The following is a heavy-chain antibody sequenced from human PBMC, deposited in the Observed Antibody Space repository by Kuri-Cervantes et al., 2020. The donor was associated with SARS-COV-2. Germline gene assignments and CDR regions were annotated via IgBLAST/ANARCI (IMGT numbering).Heavy chain of an antibody. CDR1: GDCLSGTSAS. D-gene: IGHD2-8*02. J-gene: IGHJ6*02. V-gene: IGHV6-1*01. CDR3: AREKHLGAPGGVYYYDMDV. Sequence: SQTLSLTCAISGDCLSGTSASWDWIRQSPSRGLGWLGRTYYRSKWYNDYAVCVKSRITINPDTSKNLCSLQLNSVTPEDTAVYYCAREKHLGAPGGVYYYDMDVWGQGTTVTVSS. CDR2: TYYRSKWYN.